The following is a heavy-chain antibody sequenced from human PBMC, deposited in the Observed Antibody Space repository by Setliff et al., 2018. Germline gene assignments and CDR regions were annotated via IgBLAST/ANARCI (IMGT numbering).Heavy chain of an antibody. CDR2: IYSGGTT. CDR1: GDSMNSGVYY. V-gene: IGHV4-39*07. CDR3: ATRKSSGRLYYMDV. Sequence: SETLSLTCKVSGDSMNSGVYYWAWIRQPPGKGLEWIGRIYSGGTTYYNSSLKSRVTISVDTSKSQFSLRLSSVTAADTAVYYCATRKSSGRLYYMDVWGKGTTVTVSS. J-gene: IGHJ6*03. D-gene: IGHD1-26*01.